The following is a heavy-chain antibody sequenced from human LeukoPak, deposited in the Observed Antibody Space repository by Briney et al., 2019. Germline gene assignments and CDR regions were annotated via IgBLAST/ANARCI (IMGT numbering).Heavy chain of an antibody. CDR1: GFTFSSYS. CDR2: ISSSSSYI. CDR3: ARYYDSSGYYDAFDI. Sequence: GGSLRFSCAASGFTFSSYSMNWVRQAPGKGLEWVSSISSSSSYIYYADSVKGRFTISRDNAKNSLYLQMNSLRAEDTAVYYCARYYDSSGYYDAFDIWGQGTMVTVSS. V-gene: IGHV3-21*01. J-gene: IGHJ3*02. D-gene: IGHD3-22*01.